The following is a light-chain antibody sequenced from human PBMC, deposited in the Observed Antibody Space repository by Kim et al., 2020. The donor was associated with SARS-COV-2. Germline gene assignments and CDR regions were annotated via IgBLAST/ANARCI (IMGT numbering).Light chain of an antibody. Sequence: SPGGTAPPSCRAIQSVSSSYLAWYQQKPGQAPRLLIFGASSRATGIPDRFSGSGSGTDFTLTISRLEPVDFAVYYCQQYGSSPRTFGQGTKVDIK. CDR3: QQYGSSPRT. V-gene: IGKV3-20*01. J-gene: IGKJ1*01. CDR1: QSVSSSY. CDR2: GAS.